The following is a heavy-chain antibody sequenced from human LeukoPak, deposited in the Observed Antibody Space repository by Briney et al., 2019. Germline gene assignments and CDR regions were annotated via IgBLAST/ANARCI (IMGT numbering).Heavy chain of an antibody. CDR1: GDSFSRGKW. CDR2: IYDSGST. D-gene: IGHD2-21*01. CDR3: VGFPHACGLDD. J-gene: IGHJ4*02. V-gene: IGHV4-4*02. Sequence: HSETLSLTCAVSGDSFSRGKWWSWVRQPPGKGLEWIGEIYDSGSTNCNPSLKSRVTMSVDKSKNQISLNLRSVTAADTAVDYCVGFPHACGLDDWGQGTLVTVSS.